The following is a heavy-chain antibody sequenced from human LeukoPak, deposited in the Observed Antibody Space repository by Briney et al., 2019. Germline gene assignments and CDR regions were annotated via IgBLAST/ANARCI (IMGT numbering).Heavy chain of an antibody. Sequence: GRSLRLSCAASGFTFSGYGMHWVRQAPDKGLDWVAVIWYDGNNKYYADSVKGRFTISRDNSKNTLYLQMNSLRAEDTAVYYCAKDWGYTTMVSYYFDYWGQGALVTVSS. J-gene: IGHJ4*02. CDR2: IWYDGNNK. D-gene: IGHD5-18*01. V-gene: IGHV3-33*06. CDR1: GFTFSGYG. CDR3: AKDWGYTTMVSYYFDY.